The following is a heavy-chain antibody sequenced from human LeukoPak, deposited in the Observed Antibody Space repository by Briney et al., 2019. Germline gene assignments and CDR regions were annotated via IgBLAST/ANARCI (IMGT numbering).Heavy chain of an antibody. D-gene: IGHD2-15*01. V-gene: IGHV3-23*01. Sequence: PGGSLRLSCAASGFTFSIYAMSWVRQAPGKGLEWVSAISGSGGSTYYADSVKGRFTISRDNSKNTLYLQMNSLRAEDAAVYYCAKAPVTTCSGAYCYPFDYWGQGTLVTVSS. CDR3: AKAPVTTCSGAYCYPFDY. J-gene: IGHJ4*02. CDR1: GFTFSIYA. CDR2: ISGSGGST.